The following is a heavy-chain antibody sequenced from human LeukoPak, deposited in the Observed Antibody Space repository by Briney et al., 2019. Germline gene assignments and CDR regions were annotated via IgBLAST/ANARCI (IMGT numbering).Heavy chain of an antibody. V-gene: IGHV4-61*02. CDR3: ARGIGRAVAAHFDY. CDR2: IYTSGST. CDR1: GGSISSGSYH. D-gene: IGHD6-19*01. Sequence: SETLSLTCTASGGSISSGSYHWSWIRQPAGKGLEGFGRIYTSGSTNYNPSLKSRVTISVDTSKNQYSLKLSSVAAADTAVYYCARGIGRAVAAHFDYWGQGTLVTVSS. J-gene: IGHJ4*02.